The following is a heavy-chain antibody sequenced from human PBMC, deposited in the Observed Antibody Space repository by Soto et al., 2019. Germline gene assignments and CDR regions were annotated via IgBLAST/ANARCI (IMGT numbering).Heavy chain of an antibody. V-gene: IGHV3-23*01. D-gene: IGHD2-2*01. J-gene: IGHJ4*02. CDR3: ERVAKTSWSLDY. CDR2: MSGGGDTR. Sequence: SXVSLRLSCAVSGFIFSDYAMTWVRLTPGAGLEWVSPMSGGGDTRYYTGSVKGRFTISRDNSKNTLYLRVNNLRAEDTAFYFCERVAKTSWSLDYWGQGALVTVTS. CDR1: GFIFSDYA.